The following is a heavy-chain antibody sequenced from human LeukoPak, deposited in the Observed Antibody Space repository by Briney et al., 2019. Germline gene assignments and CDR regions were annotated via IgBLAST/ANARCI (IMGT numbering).Heavy chain of an antibody. D-gene: IGHD3-22*01. V-gene: IGHV3-66*02. J-gene: IGHJ4*02. CDR3: ASWGYYDSSGYYQIDY. CDR2: IYSGGST. CDR1: GFTVSSNY. Sequence: QPGGSLRLSCAASGFTVSSNYMGWVRQAPGKGLEWVSVIYSGGSTYYADSVKGRFTISRDNSKNTLYLQMNSLRAEDTAVYYCASWGYYDSSGYYQIDYWGQGTLVTVSS.